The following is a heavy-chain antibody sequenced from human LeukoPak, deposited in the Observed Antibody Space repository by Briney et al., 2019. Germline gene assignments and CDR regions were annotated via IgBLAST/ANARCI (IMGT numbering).Heavy chain of an antibody. Sequence: GGSLRLSCAASGFTFSGSAMHWVRQASGKGLEWVGRIRSKGNSYATAYAASVTGRFTISRDDTKNTAYLQMNSLKTEDTAVYYCTSVQGSSGLLDYWGQGTLVTASS. CDR3: TSVQGSSGLLDY. CDR2: IRSKGNSYAT. V-gene: IGHV3-73*01. CDR1: GFTFSGSA. J-gene: IGHJ4*02. D-gene: IGHD3-22*01.